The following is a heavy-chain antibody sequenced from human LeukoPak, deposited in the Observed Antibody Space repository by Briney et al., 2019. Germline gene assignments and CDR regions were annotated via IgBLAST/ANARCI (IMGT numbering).Heavy chain of an antibody. Sequence: GASVKVSCKASGYTFTSYGISWVRQAPGQGLEWMGWISAYNGNTNYAQKLQGRVTMTTDTSTSTAYMELSRLRSDDTAVYYCARETVRITMVRGPFNYWGQGTLVTVSS. V-gene: IGHV1-18*01. CDR2: ISAYNGNT. CDR3: ARETVRITMVRGPFNY. J-gene: IGHJ4*02. D-gene: IGHD3-10*01. CDR1: GYTFTSYG.